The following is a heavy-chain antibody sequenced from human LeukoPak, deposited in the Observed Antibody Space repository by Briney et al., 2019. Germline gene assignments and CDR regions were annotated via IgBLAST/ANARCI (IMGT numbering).Heavy chain of an antibody. D-gene: IGHD6-19*01. Sequence: GESLKISCKGSGYSFTSYWIGWVRQMPGKGLEWMGIIYPGDSDTRYSPSFQGQVTISADRSISTAYLQWSSLKASDTAMYYCARQKAVAGIYFDYWGQGTLVTVSS. CDR2: IYPGDSDT. CDR3: ARQKAVAGIYFDY. CDR1: GYSFTSYW. J-gene: IGHJ4*02. V-gene: IGHV5-51*01.